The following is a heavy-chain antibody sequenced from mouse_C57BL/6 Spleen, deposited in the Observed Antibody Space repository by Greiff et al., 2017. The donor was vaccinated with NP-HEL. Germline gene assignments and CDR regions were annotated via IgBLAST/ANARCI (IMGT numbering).Heavy chain of an antibody. CDR3: ARGGLRRDWYFDV. CDR1: GYAFSSSW. CDR2: IYPGDGDT. V-gene: IGHV1-82*01. Sequence: QVQLQQSGPELVKPGASVKISCKASGYAFSSSWMNWVKQRPGKGLEWIGRIYPGDGDTNYNGKFKGKATLTADKSSSTAYMQLSSLTSEDSAVYFWARGGLRRDWYFDVWGTGTTVTVSS. D-gene: IGHD2-4*01. J-gene: IGHJ1*03.